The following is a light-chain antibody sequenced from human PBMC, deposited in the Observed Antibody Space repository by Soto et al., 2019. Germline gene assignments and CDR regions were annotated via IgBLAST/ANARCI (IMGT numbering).Light chain of an antibody. V-gene: IGLV1-51*01. J-gene: IGLJ2*01. CDR3: GTWDSSLSAGGVV. CDR1: SSNIGNNY. CDR2: DNN. Sequence: QAVVTQPPSVSAAPGQKVTISCSGSSSNIGNNYVSWYQQLPGTAPKLLIYDNNKRPSGIPDRFSGSKSGTSATLGITGLQTGDEDDYYCGTWDSSLSAGGVVFGGGTQLTVL.